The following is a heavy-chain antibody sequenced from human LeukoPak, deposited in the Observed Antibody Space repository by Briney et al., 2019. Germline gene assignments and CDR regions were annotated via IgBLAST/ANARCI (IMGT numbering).Heavy chain of an antibody. V-gene: IGHV1-69*04. CDR2: IIPIFGIA. CDR1: GCTFISYA. J-gene: IGHJ4*02. CDR3: ARDRGGPYYFDY. Sequence: VNVSFKASGCTFISYAISWVRPAPGQGIAWMGRIIPIFGIANYAQKFQGRVTITADKSTSTAYMELSSLRSEDTAVYYCARDRGGPYYFDYWGQGTLVTVSS.